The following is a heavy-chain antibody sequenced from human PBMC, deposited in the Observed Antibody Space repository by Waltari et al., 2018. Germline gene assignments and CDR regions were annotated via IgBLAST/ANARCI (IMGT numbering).Heavy chain of an antibody. CDR1: GFTFSSYE. D-gene: IGHD2-2*01. Sequence: EVQLVESGGGLVQPVGSLRLSCAASGFTFSSYEMNWVRQATGKGLEWVSYISSSCSTIYYADSVKCRFTISRDNAKNSLYLQMNSLRAEDTAVYYCARVGSGVVVPVVLGGMDVWGQGTTVTVSS. CDR3: ARVGSGVVVPVVLGGMDV. CDR2: ISSSCSTI. V-gene: IGHV3-48*03. J-gene: IGHJ6*02.